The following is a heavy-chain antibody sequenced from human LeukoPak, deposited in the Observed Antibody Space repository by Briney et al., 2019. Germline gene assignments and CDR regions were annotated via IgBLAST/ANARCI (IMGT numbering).Heavy chain of an antibody. CDR2: INPSGGST. J-gene: IGHJ4*02. CDR1: GYTFTRYY. D-gene: IGHD3-16*01. Sequence: ASVKVSCKASGYTFTRYYMHWVRQAPGQGLEWMGFINPSGGSTSYAQKFQGRVTMTRDTSTSTVYMELSSLRSEDTAVYYCARNDAWGLGYWGQGTLVTVSS. CDR3: ARNDAWGLGY. V-gene: IGHV1-46*03.